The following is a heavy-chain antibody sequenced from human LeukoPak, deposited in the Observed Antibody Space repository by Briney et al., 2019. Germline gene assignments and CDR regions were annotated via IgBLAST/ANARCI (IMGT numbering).Heavy chain of an antibody. CDR3: ARVRYYDSSGYYLDAFDI. D-gene: IGHD3-22*01. CDR2: IYYSGNT. Sequence: SETLSLTCTVSGGSISSYYWSWIRQPPGKGLEWIGYIYYSGNTNYNPSLKGRATISADTSKNQISLKLTSVTAADTAVYYCARVRYYDSSGYYLDAFDIWGQGTMVTVSS. J-gene: IGHJ3*02. V-gene: IGHV4-59*01. CDR1: GGSISSYY.